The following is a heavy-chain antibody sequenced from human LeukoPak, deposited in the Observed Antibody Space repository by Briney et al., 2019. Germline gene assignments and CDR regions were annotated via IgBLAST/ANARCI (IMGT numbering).Heavy chain of an antibody. V-gene: IGHV3-53*01. Sequence: GGSLRLSCAASGFTVSNNYMTWVRQAPGKGLEWVSVIYNGGSTYYANSVKGRFTISRDGSKNTLYLQMNSLRAEDTAVYYCASININHILIDWFDPWGQGTLVTVSS. J-gene: IGHJ5*02. CDR3: ASININHILIDWFDP. D-gene: IGHD3-3*02. CDR2: IYNGGST. CDR1: GFTVSNNY.